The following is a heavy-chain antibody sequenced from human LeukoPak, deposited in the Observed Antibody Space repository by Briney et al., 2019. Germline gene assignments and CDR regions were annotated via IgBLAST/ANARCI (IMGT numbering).Heavy chain of an antibody. J-gene: IGHJ4*02. Sequence: GGSLRLSCAASGFIFSNYWMSWVRQAPGKGLEGVANIKQDESEKYYVDSVKGRFTISRDNAKNSLYLQMDGLRTDDTAVYYCARRCTSGWYFGYWGQGTLVTVSS. CDR1: GFIFSNYW. CDR2: IKQDESEK. CDR3: ARRCTSGWYFGY. D-gene: IGHD6-19*01. V-gene: IGHV3-7*01.